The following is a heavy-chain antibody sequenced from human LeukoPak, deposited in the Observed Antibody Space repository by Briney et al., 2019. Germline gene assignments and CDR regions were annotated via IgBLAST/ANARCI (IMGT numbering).Heavy chain of an antibody. CDR3: AKDSSSSWYNAFDI. J-gene: IGHJ3*02. V-gene: IGHV3-9*01. CDR2: ISWNSGSI. D-gene: IGHD6-13*01. Sequence: GGSLRLSCAASGFTFDDYAMHWVRQAPGKGLEWVSGISWNSGSIGYADSVKGRFTISRDNAKNSLYLQMNSLRAEDTALYYCAKDSSSSWYNAFDIWGQGTMVTVSS. CDR1: GFTFDDYA.